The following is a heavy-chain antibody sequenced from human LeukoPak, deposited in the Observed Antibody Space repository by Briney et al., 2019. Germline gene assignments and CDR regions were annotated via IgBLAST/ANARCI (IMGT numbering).Heavy chain of an antibody. V-gene: IGHV1-46*01. Sequence: ASVKVSCKASGYTFTSYYMHGVRQPPGQGLEWMGIINPSGGSTSYAQKFQGRVTMTRDMSTSTVYMELSSLRSEDTAVYYCEIYTGYDSFWGQGTLVTVSS. CDR3: EIYTGYDSF. J-gene: IGHJ4*02. CDR2: INPSGGST. D-gene: IGHD5-12*01. CDR1: GYTFTSYY.